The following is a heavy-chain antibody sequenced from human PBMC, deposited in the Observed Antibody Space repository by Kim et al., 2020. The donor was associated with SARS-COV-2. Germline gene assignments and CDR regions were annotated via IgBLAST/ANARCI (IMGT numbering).Heavy chain of an antibody. J-gene: IGHJ6*02. D-gene: IGHD7-27*01. Sequence: KGRFTISRDNSKNTLYLQMNSLRAEDTAVYYCAKDRRLDWGVYYYGMDVWGQGTTVTVSS. CDR3: AKDRRLDWGVYYYGMDV. V-gene: IGHV3-30*02.